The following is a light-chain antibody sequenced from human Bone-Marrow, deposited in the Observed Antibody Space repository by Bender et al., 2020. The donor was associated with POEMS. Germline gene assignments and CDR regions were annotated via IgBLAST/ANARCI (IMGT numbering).Light chain of an antibody. Sequence: QSALTQPRSVSGSPGQSVTISCTGTTSNVGDYDHVSWYQHHPGKAPKLIIYDVTQRPSGVPDRFSASKSGNTASLTISGLQVDDESDYYCCSYSGSYTWVFGGGTKVTVL. V-gene: IGLV2-11*01. CDR3: CSYSGSYTWV. CDR2: DVT. J-gene: IGLJ3*02. CDR1: TSNVGDYDH.